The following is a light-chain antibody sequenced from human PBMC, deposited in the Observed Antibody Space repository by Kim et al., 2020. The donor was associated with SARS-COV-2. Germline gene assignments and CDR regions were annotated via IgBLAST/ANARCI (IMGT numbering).Light chain of an antibody. CDR1: SSNIGSNY. CDR3: AAWDDSLSAV. V-gene: IGLV1-47*02. J-gene: IGLJ3*02. Sequence: GQRVTISCSGSSSNIGSNYVYWYQQLPGTAPKRLIYSNNQRPPGVPDRFSGSKSGTSASLAISGLRPEDEADYYCAAWDDSLSAVFGGGTQLTVL. CDR2: SNN.